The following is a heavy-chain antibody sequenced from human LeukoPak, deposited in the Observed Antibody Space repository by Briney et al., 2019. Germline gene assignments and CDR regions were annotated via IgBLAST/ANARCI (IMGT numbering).Heavy chain of an antibody. CDR2: INPSGGST. CDR1: GYTFTSYY. CDR3: ARARRAYNGSSPGRNWFDP. V-gene: IGHV1-46*01. J-gene: IGHJ5*02. D-gene: IGHD1-26*01. Sequence: ASVKVSCKASGYTFTSYYMHWVRQAPGQGLEWMGIINPSGGSTSYAQKFQGRVTMTRDTSTSTVYMELSSLRSEDTAVYYCARARRAYNGSSPGRNWFDPWGQGTLVTVSS.